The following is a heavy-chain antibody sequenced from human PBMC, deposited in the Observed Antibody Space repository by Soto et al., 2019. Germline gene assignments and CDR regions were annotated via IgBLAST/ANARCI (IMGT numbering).Heavy chain of an antibody. CDR3: AREAIAVVVAATRGFQH. CDR2: VYYTGFT. CDR1: GDSISSSYY. V-gene: IGHV4-38-2*02. J-gene: IGHJ1*01. D-gene: IGHD2-15*01. Sequence: PSETLSLTCTVSGDSISSSYYWGWVRQPPGKGLECIGAVYYTGFTYYNPSLKSRLTISLDTSKNQFSLRLSSVTAADTAIYYCAREAIAVVVAATRGFQHWGQGTLVTVSS.